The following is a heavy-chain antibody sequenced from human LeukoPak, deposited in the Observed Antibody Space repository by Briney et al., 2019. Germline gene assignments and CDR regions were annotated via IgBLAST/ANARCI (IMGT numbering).Heavy chain of an antibody. J-gene: IGHJ4*02. CDR2: INPNSGGT. D-gene: IGHD3-9*01. V-gene: IGHV1-2*02. Sequence: GASVKVSCKASGYTFTGYYIHWVRQAPGQGLEWMGWINPNSGGTNYAQKFQGRVTMTRDTSISTAYMELSRLRSDDTAVYYCARGDLRYFDWLLSGYWGQGTLVTVSS. CDR3: ARGDLRYFDWLLSGY. CDR1: GYTFTGYY.